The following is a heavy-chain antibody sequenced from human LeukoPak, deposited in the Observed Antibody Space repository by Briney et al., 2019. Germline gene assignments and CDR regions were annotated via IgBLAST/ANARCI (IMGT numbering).Heavy chain of an antibody. Sequence: SETLSLTCAVYGGSFSGYYWSWIRQPPGKGLEWIGEINHSGSTNYNPSLKSRVTISVDTSKNQFSLKLSSVTAADTAVYYCARGSRFLEWLDAFDIWGQGTMVTVSS. CDR1: GGSFSGYY. J-gene: IGHJ3*02. V-gene: IGHV4-34*01. D-gene: IGHD3-3*01. CDR3: ARGSRFLEWLDAFDI. CDR2: INHSGST.